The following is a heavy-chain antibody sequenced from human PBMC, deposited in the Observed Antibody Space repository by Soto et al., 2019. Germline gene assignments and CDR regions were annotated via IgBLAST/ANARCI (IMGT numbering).Heavy chain of an antibody. CDR2: IYSGGST. J-gene: IGHJ6*02. Sequence: PVGSLRLSCAASGFTVSSNYMSWVRHSPGKGLEWVSVIYSGGSTYYADSVKGRFTISRDNSKNTLYLQMNSLRAEDTAVYYCARGYCSSTSCYWYYYYGMDVWGHGTTVTVSX. V-gene: IGHV3-53*01. CDR1: GFTVSSNY. D-gene: IGHD2-2*01. CDR3: ARGYCSSTSCYWYYYYGMDV.